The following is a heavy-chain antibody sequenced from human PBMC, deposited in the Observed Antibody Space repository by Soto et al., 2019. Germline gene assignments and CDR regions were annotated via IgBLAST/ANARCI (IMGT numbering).Heavy chain of an antibody. J-gene: IGHJ4*02. CDR3: ARGSSNWAYYFDF. Sequence: EVHLVESGGGLVQPGGSLRLSCAASGFTFSSYSLNWVRQAPGKGLECVSYITSSGTTVYYADSVRGRFTISRDNAKNSLYLQMNSLRDDDTAVYYCARGSSNWAYYFDFWGQGTLVTVSS. CDR1: GFTFSSYS. V-gene: IGHV3-48*02. CDR2: ITSSGTTV. D-gene: IGHD6-13*01.